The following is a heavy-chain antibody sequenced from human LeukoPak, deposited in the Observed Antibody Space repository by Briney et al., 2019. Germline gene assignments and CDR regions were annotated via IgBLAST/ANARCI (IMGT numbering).Heavy chain of an antibody. V-gene: IGHV3-33*08. CDR3: ARDRHCANGVCHSPPGMDV. J-gene: IGHJ6*02. Sequence: GGSLRLSCAASGFSFSNYSMHWVRQAPGKGLEWVADIWFDGKNEHFADSVKGRFTIPRDNSKNTMYLQINSLRAEDTAVYYCARDRHCANGVCHSPPGMDVWGQGTTVTVSS. D-gene: IGHD2-8*01. CDR1: GFSFSNYS. CDR2: IWFDGKNE.